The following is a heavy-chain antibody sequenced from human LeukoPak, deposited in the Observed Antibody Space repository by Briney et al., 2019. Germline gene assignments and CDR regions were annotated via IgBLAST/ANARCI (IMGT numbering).Heavy chain of an antibody. V-gene: IGHV3-23*01. Sequence: GGSLRLSCAASGFTFSSYALSWVRQAPGKGLEWVSSLSGSGYNTYYAHSVKGRFTISRDNSKNTVYLQMNSLRAEDTAVYYCAKDPYGTRYFDYWGQGTLVTVSS. CDR3: AKDPYGTRYFDY. CDR1: GFTFSSYA. D-gene: IGHD2-2*01. CDR2: LSGSGYNT. J-gene: IGHJ4*02.